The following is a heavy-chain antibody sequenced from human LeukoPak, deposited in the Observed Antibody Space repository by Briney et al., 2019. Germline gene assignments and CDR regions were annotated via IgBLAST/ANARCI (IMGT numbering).Heavy chain of an antibody. J-gene: IGHJ4*02. CDR2: IIPIFGTA. CDR1: GGAFSSYA. V-gene: IGHV1-69*13. D-gene: IGHD5-18*01. Sequence: SVKVSCKASGGAFSSYAISWVRQAPGQGLEWMGGIIPIFGTANYAQKFQGRVTITADESTSTAYMELSSLRSEDTAVYYCARESEGRGYSYGFAPHLYYFDYWGQGTLVTVSS. CDR3: ARESEGRGYSYGFAPHLYYFDY.